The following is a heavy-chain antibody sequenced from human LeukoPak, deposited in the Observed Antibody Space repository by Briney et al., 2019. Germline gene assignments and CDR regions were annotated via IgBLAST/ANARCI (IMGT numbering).Heavy chain of an antibody. V-gene: IGHV1-18*01. D-gene: IGHD3-22*01. Sequence: GASVKVSCKSSGYTFTSYGISWVRQAPGQGLEWMGWISAYNGNVNYAQKLQGRVTMTTDTSTSTAYMELRSLRSDDTAVYYCARETTPRYDSSGYRPPLFGYWGQGTLVTVSS. CDR1: GYTFTSYG. CDR3: ARETTPRYDSSGYRPPLFGY. CDR2: ISAYNGNV. J-gene: IGHJ4*02.